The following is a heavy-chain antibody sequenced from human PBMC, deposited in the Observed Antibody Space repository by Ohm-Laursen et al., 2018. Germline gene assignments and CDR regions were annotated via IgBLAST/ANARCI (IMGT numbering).Heavy chain of an antibody. Sequence: SLRLSCAASGFTFSHYWMHWVRQAPGKGLVWVSRINSDGSATGYADSVKGRFTLSRDNAKNTLSLQMSSLRADDTAVYYCARWGGSTSYGMDVWGQGTTVTVSS. CDR1: GFTFSHYW. CDR3: ARWGGSTSYGMDV. V-gene: IGHV3-74*01. D-gene: IGHD2-2*01. J-gene: IGHJ6*02. CDR2: INSDGSAT.